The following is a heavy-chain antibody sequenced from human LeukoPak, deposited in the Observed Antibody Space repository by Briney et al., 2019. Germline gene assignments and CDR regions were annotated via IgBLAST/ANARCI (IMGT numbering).Heavy chain of an antibody. J-gene: IGHJ5*02. CDR3: AKEKGYSSSWYGWFDP. CDR2: ISGSGAST. CDR1: GFTFSSYA. Sequence: GGSLRLSCAASGFTFSSYAMNWARQAPGKGLEWVSAISGSGASTYYADSVKGRFTISRDNAKNSLYLQMNSLRAEDTAVYYCAKEKGYSSSWYGWFDPWGQGTLVTVSS. V-gene: IGHV3-23*01. D-gene: IGHD6-13*01.